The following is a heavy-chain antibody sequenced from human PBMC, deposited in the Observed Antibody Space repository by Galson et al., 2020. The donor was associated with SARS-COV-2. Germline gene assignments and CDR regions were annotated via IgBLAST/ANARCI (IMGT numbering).Heavy chain of an antibody. J-gene: IGHJ4*02. D-gene: IGHD6-13*01. CDR1: GFTFSSYN. V-gene: IGHV3-48*02. CDR3: SRGLSSSWPFSDF. CDR2: ITSSSTT. Sequence: GESLKISCAASGFTFSSYNMNWVRQAPGKGLEWVSFITSSSTTYYADSVKGRFTISRDNAKNSLYLQMSGLRDDDTALYYCSRGLSSSWPFSDFWGQGALSPSPQ.